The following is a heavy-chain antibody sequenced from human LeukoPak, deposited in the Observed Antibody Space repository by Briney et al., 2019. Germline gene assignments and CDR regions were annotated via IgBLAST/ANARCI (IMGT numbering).Heavy chain of an antibody. CDR3: AGVVVVPAAIAP. CDR2: IKQDGSEK. V-gene: IGHV3-7*01. Sequence: PGGSLRLSCAASGFTFSSYWMSWVRQAPGKGLEWVANIKQDGSEKYYVDSVKGRFTISRDNAKNSLYLQMNSLRAEDTAVYSCAGVVVVPAAIAPWGQGTLVTVSS. D-gene: IGHD2-2*01. CDR1: GFTFSSYW. J-gene: IGHJ5*02.